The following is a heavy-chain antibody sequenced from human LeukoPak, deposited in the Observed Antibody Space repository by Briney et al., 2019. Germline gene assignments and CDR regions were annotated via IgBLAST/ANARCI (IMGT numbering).Heavy chain of an antibody. V-gene: IGHV4-31*11. D-gene: IGHD3-22*01. CDR2: IYYSGST. Sequence: SETLSLTCAVYGGSFSGYYWSWIRQHPGKGLEWIGYIYYSGSTYYNPSLKSRVIISVDTSKNQFSLKLSSVTAADTAVYYCARSSGYYSDYWGQGTLVTVSS. J-gene: IGHJ4*02. CDR3: ARSSGYYSDY. CDR1: GGSFSGYY.